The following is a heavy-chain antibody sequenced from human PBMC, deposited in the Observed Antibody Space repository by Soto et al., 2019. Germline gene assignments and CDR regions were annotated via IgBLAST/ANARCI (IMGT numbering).Heavy chain of an antibody. V-gene: IGHV3-48*01. Sequence: GGSLRLSCAASGFTFSSYSMNWVRQAPGKGLEWVSYISSSSSTIYYADSVKGRFTISRDNAKNSLYLQMNSLRAEDTAVYYCAREKDICSSTSCKYYYYYYMDVWGKGTTVTVSS. CDR1: GFTFSSYS. D-gene: IGHD2-2*01. J-gene: IGHJ6*03. CDR3: AREKDICSSTSCKYYYYYYMDV. CDR2: ISSSSSTI.